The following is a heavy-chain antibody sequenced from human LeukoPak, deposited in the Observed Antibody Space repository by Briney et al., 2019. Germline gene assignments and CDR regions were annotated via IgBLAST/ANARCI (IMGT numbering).Heavy chain of an antibody. D-gene: IGHD3-22*01. CDR3: AKEAYYDSSGFTFGY. J-gene: IGHJ4*02. Sequence: GGSLRLSCAASGFTFSSYWMSWVRQAPGKGLEWVTNKKQDGSEKYYVDSVKGRFTISRHNAKNSLYLQMNSLRAEDTAAYYCAKEAYYDSSGFTFGYWGQGILVTVSS. V-gene: IGHV3-7*04. CDR2: KKQDGSEK. CDR1: GFTFSSYW.